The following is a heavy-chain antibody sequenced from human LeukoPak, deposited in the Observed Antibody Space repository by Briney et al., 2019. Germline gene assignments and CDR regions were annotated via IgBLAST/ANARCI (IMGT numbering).Heavy chain of an antibody. Sequence: PGGSLRLSCAASGFTVSSYYMTWVRHAPGKGLEWVSVMHSGGSSYYADSVKGRVAISRDNSQNTVFLQMNSVRVEDTAVYYCARSYSNHLFGMDVWGQGTAVTVSS. J-gene: IGHJ6*02. V-gene: IGHV3-66*01. CDR3: ARSYSNHLFGMDV. CDR2: MHSGGSS. CDR1: GFTVSSYY. D-gene: IGHD4-11*01.